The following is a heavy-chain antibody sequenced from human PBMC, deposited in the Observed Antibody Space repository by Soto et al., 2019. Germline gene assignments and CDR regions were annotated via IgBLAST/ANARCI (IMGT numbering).Heavy chain of an antibody. CDR2: ISGSGGST. D-gene: IGHD3-22*01. CDR3: ARDFDNYYDSSGYYPRYYYYGMDV. J-gene: IGHJ6*02. CDR1: GFTFSSYA. Sequence: PGGSLRLSCAASGFTFSSYAMSWVRQAPGKGLEWVSAISGSGGSTYYADSVKGRFTISRDNAKNSLYLQMNSLRAEDTAVYYCARDFDNYYDSSGYYPRYYYYGMDVWGQGTTVTVSS. V-gene: IGHV3-23*01.